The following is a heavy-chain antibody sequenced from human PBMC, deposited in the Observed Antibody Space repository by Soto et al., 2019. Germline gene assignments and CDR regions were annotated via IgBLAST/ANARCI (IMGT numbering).Heavy chain of an antibody. Sequence: SVKVSCKASGFTFCSSAVQWVRQARGQRLEWIGKIVVGSGNTNYAQKFQERVTITRDMSTSTAYTELSSLRSEDTAFYYCAAFDPGPMGFDPWGQGTLVTVSS. CDR2: IVVGSGNT. CDR3: AAFDPGPMGFDP. J-gene: IGHJ5*02. V-gene: IGHV1-58*01. CDR1: GFTFCSSA. D-gene: IGHD3-9*01.